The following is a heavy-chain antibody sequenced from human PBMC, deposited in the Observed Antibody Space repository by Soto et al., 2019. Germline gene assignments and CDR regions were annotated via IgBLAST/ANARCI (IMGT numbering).Heavy chain of an antibody. V-gene: IGHV1-69*01. CDR3: ATRGTQGRWLEFADY. D-gene: IGHD5-12*01. CDR1: GGTFSSLG. J-gene: IGHJ4*02. Sequence: QVQLLQSGAEVKRPGSSVKVSCEAFGGTFSSLGFTWVRQAPGQGLEWMGGIIPISGRTTFAQKFQGRVTITADESTRATYMELTTLTSDDTAMYYCATRGTQGRWLEFADYWGQGTLVTVSS. CDR2: IIPISGRT.